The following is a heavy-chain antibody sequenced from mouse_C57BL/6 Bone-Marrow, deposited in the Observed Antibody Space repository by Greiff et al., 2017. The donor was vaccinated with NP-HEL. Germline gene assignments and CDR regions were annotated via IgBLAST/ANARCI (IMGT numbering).Heavy chain of an antibody. CDR1: GFTFSDYY. CDR2: INYDGSST. D-gene: IGHD2-2*01. CDR3: ARENGYYVDY. J-gene: IGHJ2*01. V-gene: IGHV5-16*01. Sequence: EVQRVESEGGLVQPGSSMKLSCTASGFTFSDYYMAWVRQVPEKGLEWVANINYDGSSTYYLDSLKSRFIISRDNAKNILYLQMSSLKSEDTATYYCARENGYYVDYWGQGTTLTVSS.